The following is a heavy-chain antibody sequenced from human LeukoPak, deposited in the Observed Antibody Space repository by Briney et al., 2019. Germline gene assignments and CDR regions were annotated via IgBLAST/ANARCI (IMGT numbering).Heavy chain of an antibody. CDR3: ARDRDGTTSENLAAPEGIDY. J-gene: IGHJ4*02. CDR1: GFTFSSYT. CDR2: ISYDGSNK. V-gene: IGHV3-30-3*01. D-gene: IGHD1-1*01. Sequence: PGGSLRLSCAASGFTFSSYTMHWVRQAPGKGLEWVALISYDGSNKYYADSVKGRFTISRDNSKNTLYLQMNSLRAEDTAVYYCARDRDGTTSENLAAPEGIDYWGQGTLVTVSS.